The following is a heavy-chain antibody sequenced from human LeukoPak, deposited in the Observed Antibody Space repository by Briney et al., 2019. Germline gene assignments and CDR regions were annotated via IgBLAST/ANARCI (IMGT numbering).Heavy chain of an antibody. D-gene: IGHD3-16*01. V-gene: IGHV3-74*01. CDR1: GFTFSHCW. J-gene: IGHJ3*02. CDR3: ARVWGSDAFDI. Sequence: GGSLRLSCAASGFTFSHCWMQWVRQAPGKGLVWVSRINSDGSSTTYADSVKGRFTISRDNAKNTLYLQMNSLRAEDTAEYYCARVWGSDAFDIWGQGTMVTVSS. CDR2: INSDGSST.